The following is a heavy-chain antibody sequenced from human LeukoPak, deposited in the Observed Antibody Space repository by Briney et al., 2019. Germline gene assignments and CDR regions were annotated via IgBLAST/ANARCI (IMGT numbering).Heavy chain of an antibody. V-gene: IGHV4-59*01. D-gene: IGHD5-18*01. CDR2: IYYSGST. J-gene: IGHJ4*02. CDR1: GGSISSYY. CDR3: ARRHGYSYGYGY. Sequence: SETLSLTCTVSGGSISSYYWSWIRKPPGKGLEWIGYIYYSGSTNYNPSLKSRVTISVDTSKNQFSLKLSSVTAADTAVYYCARRHGYSYGYGYWGQGILVTVSS.